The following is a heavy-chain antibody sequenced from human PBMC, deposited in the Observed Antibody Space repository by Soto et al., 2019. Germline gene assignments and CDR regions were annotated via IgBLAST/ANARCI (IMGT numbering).Heavy chain of an antibody. CDR1: GDSISSGNYY. V-gene: IGHV4-30-4*01. CDR2: INYSGST. CDR3: ARVPPGSGTYFNYYYVMDV. Sequence: QVQLQESGPGLVKPSKTLSLSCTLSGDSISSGNYYWGWIRHSPGKGLEWIAYINYSGSTYWNQSLRGLITMSVDTWKNQFSLKLRSVTAADTAVYYCARVPPGSGTYFNYYYVMDVWGQGTTVTVSS. D-gene: IGHD3-10*01. J-gene: IGHJ6*02.